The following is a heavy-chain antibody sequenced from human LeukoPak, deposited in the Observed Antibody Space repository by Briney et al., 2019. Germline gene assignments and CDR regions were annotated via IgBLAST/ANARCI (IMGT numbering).Heavy chain of an antibody. CDR3: ARDPSRNYYDSSGYSPS. CDR1: GGSISSSSYY. J-gene: IGHJ4*02. CDR2: IYYSGST. D-gene: IGHD3-22*01. Sequence: TSETLSLTCTVSGGSISSSSYYWGWIRQPPGKGLEWIGRIYYSGSTYYNPSLKSRVTISLDTSKNQFSLKPSSVTAADTAVYYCARDPSRNYYDSSGYSPSWGQGTLVTVSS. V-gene: IGHV4-39*07.